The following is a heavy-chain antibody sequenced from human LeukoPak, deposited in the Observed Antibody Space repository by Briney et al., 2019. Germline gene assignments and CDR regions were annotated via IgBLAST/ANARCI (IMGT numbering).Heavy chain of an antibody. V-gene: IGHV5-10-1*01. D-gene: IGHD1-14*01. J-gene: IGHJ5*02. CDR1: GYSFTSYW. CDR3: ARAGYKGNWFDP. Sequence: GESLKISCKGSGYSFTSYWIGWVRQMPGKGLEWMGRIDPSDSYTNYSPSFQGHVTISADKSISTAYLQWSSLKASDTAMYYCARAGYKGNWFDPWGQGTLVTVSS. CDR2: IDPSDSYT.